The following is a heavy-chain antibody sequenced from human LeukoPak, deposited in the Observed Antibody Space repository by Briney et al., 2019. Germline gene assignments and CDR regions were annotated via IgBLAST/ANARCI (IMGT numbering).Heavy chain of an antibody. CDR3: ARESGYGDYVWD. J-gene: IGHJ4*02. V-gene: IGHV3-23*01. Sequence: GGSLRLSCAASGFTFSSYATSWVRQAPGKGLEWVSAISGSGGSTYYADSVKGRFTISRDNSKNTLYLQMNSLRAEDTAVYYCARESGYGDYVWDWGQGTLVTVSS. CDR2: ISGSGGST. CDR1: GFTFSSYA. D-gene: IGHD4-17*01.